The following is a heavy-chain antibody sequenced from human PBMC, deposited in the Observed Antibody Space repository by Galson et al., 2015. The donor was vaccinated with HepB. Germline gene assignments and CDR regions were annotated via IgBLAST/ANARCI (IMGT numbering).Heavy chain of an antibody. D-gene: IGHD3-22*01. CDR1: GYSFTSYW. J-gene: IGHJ4*02. V-gene: IGHV5-10-1*01. CDR2: IDPSDSYT. Sequence: QSGAEVKKPGESLRISCKGSGYSFTSYWISWVRQMPGKGLEWMGRIDPSDSYTNYSPSFQGHVTISADKSISTAYLQWSSLKASDTAMYYCARRPHLDYYDSSGYYWGGRFDYWGQGTLVTVSS. CDR3: ARRPHLDYYDSSGYYWGGRFDY.